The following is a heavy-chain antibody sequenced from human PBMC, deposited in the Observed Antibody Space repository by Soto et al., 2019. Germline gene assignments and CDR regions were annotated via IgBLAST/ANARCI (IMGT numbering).Heavy chain of an antibody. J-gene: IGHJ4*02. CDR3: AREVRGAPSYFDY. Sequence: QVQLQESGPGLVKPSQTLSLTCTVSGGSISSGGYYWSWIRQHPGKGLEWIGYIYYSGSTYYNPSLKSRVTISVDTSKNQFPLKLSAVTAADTAVYYCAREVRGAPSYFDYWGQGTLVTVSS. V-gene: IGHV4-31*03. D-gene: IGHD2-15*01. CDR2: IYYSGST. CDR1: GGSISSGGYY.